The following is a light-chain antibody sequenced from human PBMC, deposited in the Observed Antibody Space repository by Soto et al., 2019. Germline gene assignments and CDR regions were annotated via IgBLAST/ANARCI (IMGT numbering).Light chain of an antibody. CDR3: SSYTSINSYV. J-gene: IGLJ1*01. CDR2: YVS. CDR1: SSDVGGYNY. V-gene: IGLV2-14*03. Sequence: QSAPTQPASVSGSPGQSITLSCTGTSSDVGGYNYVSWYQQHPGKAPKLMIYYVSHRPSGVSNRFSGSKSGNTASLTISGLQAEDEADYYCSSYTSINSYVFGTGTKVTVL.